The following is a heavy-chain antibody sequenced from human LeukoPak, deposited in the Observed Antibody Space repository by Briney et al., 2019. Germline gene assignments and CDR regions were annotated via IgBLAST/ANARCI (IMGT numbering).Heavy chain of an antibody. CDR1: GYTFTGYY. J-gene: IGHJ5*02. V-gene: IGHV1-2*02. D-gene: IGHD3-9*01. CDR3: ARDRIDYGILTGQGTTLFDP. CDR2: INPNSGGT. Sequence: GASVKVSCKASGYTFTGYYMHWVRQAPGQGLEWMGWINPNSGGTNYAQKFQGRGTMTRDTSISTAYMELSRLRSDDTAVYYCARDRIDYGILTGQGTTLFDPWGQGTLVTVSS.